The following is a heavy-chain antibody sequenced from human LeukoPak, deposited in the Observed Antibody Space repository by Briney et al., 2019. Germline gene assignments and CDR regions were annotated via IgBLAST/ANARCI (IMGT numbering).Heavy chain of an antibody. CDR2: ISGNGRDT. CDR3: AKVVNSGNYYYFDY. V-gene: IGHV3-23*01. J-gene: IGHJ4*02. D-gene: IGHD1-26*01. CDR1: GFTFRSYA. Sequence: GGSLRLSCAASGFTFRSYAMSWVRRAPGKGLEWVSAISGNGRDTFYADSVRGRFTISRDNSKNTLYLQMNNLRAEDTAVYYCAKVVNSGNYYYFDYRGQGTLVTVSS.